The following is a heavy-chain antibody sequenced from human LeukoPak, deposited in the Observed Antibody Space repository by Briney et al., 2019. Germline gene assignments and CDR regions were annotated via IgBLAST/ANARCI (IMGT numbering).Heavy chain of an antibody. CDR1: GGTFSSYA. CDR2: IIPIFGTA. J-gene: IGHJ6*03. V-gene: IGHV1-69*13. Sequence: ASVKVSCKASGGTFSSYAISWVRQAPGQGLEWMGGIIPIFGTANYAQKFQGRVTITADESTSTAYMELSSLRSEDTAVYYCASWLYGSGHAGYYYMDVWGKGTTVTVSS. D-gene: IGHD3-10*01. CDR3: ASWLYGSGHAGYYYMDV.